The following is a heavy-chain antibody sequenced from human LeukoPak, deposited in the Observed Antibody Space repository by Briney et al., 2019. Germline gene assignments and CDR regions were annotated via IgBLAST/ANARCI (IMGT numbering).Heavy chain of an antibody. CDR1: GFTFSSSA. V-gene: IGHV3-23*01. D-gene: IGHD1-1*01. J-gene: IGHJ4*02. CDR2: ISASGGST. CDR3: ARELRTGAGLDY. Sequence: GGSLRLSCAASGFTFSSSAMSWVRQVPGKGLEWVSGISASGGSTYYADSVRGRFTISRDNSKNTLYLQMNSLRAEDTAVYYCARELRTGAGLDYWGQGTLVTVSS.